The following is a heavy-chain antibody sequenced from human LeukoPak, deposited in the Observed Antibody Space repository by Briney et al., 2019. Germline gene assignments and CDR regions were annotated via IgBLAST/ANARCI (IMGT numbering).Heavy chain of an antibody. CDR1: GFTFDDYA. Sequence: GRSLRLSCAAFGFTFDDYAMRWVRQAPGKGLEWVSGISTNSGSIGYADSVKGRFTTSRDNAKNSLYLQMNSLRAEDTALYYCAKIPDAAGSTDAFDIWGQGTMVTVSS. D-gene: IGHD6-13*01. CDR3: AKIPDAAGSTDAFDI. J-gene: IGHJ3*02. CDR2: ISTNSGSI. V-gene: IGHV3-9*01.